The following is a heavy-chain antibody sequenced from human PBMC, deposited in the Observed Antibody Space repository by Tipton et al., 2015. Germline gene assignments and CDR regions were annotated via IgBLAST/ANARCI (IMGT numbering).Heavy chain of an antibody. CDR3: ARTIPVAGTYGMDV. CDR2: ISYDGNNK. CDR1: GFTLSSFA. V-gene: IGHV3-30*01. J-gene: IGHJ6*02. Sequence: SLRLSCAASGFTLSSFAMHWVRQAPGKGLEWVAVISYDGNNKYYADSVKGRFTISRDSSENTLYLQMNSLRAEDTAVYYCARTIPVAGTYGMDVWGQGTTVTVSS. D-gene: IGHD6-19*01.